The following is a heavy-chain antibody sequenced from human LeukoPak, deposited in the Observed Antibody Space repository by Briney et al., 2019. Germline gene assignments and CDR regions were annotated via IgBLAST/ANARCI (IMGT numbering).Heavy chain of an antibody. V-gene: IGHV4-59*01. D-gene: IGHD4-11*01. CDR3: ARPWHDSSIVGFDP. CDR1: GGSFSSYY. Sequence: SETLSLTCAVYGGSFSSYYWSWIRQPPGKGLEWIGYIYSSGSTNYNPSLKSRVTISVDTSKNQFSLKLSSVTAADTAVYYCARPWHDSSIVGFDPWGQGTLVTVSS. J-gene: IGHJ5*02. CDR2: IYSSGST.